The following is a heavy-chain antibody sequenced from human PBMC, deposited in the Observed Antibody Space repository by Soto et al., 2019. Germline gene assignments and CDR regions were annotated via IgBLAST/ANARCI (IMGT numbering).Heavy chain of an antibody. D-gene: IGHD2-15*01. CDR1: GGSFSGYY. CDR2: INHSGST. CDR3: ARGTLDIVVVGAARPPPSFDY. Sequence: SETLSLACGVYGGSFSGYYWSWIRQPPGKGLEWIGEINHSGSTNYNPSLKSRVTISADTAKKQIYLKVRSVTAADTAVYYCARGTLDIVVVGAARPPPSFDYWGQGTLVTVSS. J-gene: IGHJ4*02. V-gene: IGHV4-34*01.